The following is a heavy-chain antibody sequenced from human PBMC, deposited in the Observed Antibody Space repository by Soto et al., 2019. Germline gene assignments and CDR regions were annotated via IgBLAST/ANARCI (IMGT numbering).Heavy chain of an antibody. J-gene: IGHJ6*03. CDR1: GFTFSSYP. CDR3: ASDWYYMDV. CDR2: ISSSSSTI. V-gene: IGHV3-48*01. Sequence: EVQLVESGGGLVQPGGSLRLSCAASGFTFSSYPMNWVRQAPGKGLEWVSYISSSSSTIYYADSVKGRFTISRDNAKNALYLQKNSMRAEDTALYYFASDWYYMDVWGKGNTVSVSS. D-gene: IGHD2-21*01.